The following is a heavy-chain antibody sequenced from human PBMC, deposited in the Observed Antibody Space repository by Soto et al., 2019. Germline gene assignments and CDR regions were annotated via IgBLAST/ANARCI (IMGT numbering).Heavy chain of an antibody. CDR2: ISSSSSTI. CDR3: ARVKWDYGDSRIYYAMDV. D-gene: IGHD4-17*01. CDR1: GFTFSSYS. J-gene: IGHJ6*02. Sequence: GGSLRLSCAASGFTFSSYSMNWVRQAPGKGLEWVSYISSSSSTIYYADSVKGRFTISRDNAKNSLYLQMNSLRDEDTAVYYCARVKWDYGDSRIYYAMDVWGQGTTVTVSS. V-gene: IGHV3-48*02.